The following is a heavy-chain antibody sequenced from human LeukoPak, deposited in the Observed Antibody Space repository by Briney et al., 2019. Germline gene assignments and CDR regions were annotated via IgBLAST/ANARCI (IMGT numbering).Heavy chain of an antibody. CDR3: ASYDTGYSSGWHSDY. V-gene: IGHV1-18*04. CDR1: GYTFTSYG. CDR2: ISAYNGNT. Sequence: ASVKVSCKASGYTFTSYGISWVRQAPGQGLEWMGWISAYNGNTNYAQKLQGRVTMTTDTSTSTAYMELRSLRSDDTAVYYCASYDTGYSSGWHSDYWGQGTLVTVSS. J-gene: IGHJ4*02. D-gene: IGHD6-19*01.